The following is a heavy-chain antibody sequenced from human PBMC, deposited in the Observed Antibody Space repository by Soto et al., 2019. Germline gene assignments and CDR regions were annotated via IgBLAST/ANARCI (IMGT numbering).Heavy chain of an antibody. CDR2: IYYSGST. D-gene: IGHD5-18*01. J-gene: IGHJ6*03. Sequence: WETLSLNCTVSGGSISSYYWSWIRQPPGKGLEWIGYIYYSGSTNYNPSLKSRVTISVDTSKNQFSLKLSSVTAADTAVYYCARHFDSYGYYYYYYMDVWGKGTTVTVSS. V-gene: IGHV4-59*08. CDR3: ARHFDSYGYYYYYYMDV. CDR1: GGSISSYY.